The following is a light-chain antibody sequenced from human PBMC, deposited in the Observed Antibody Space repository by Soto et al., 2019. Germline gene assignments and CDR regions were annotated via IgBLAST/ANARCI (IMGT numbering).Light chain of an antibody. Sequence: QSALTQPASVSGSPGQSITNSCTGTSSDVGAYDYVSWYQQHPGKAPKFMLYEVSNRPSGLSDRFSGSKSGNTASLTISGLQAEDEADYYCSSFTTSKTWVFGGGTKLTVL. CDR2: EVS. CDR1: SSDVGAYDY. V-gene: IGLV2-14*01. CDR3: SSFTTSKTWV. J-gene: IGLJ3*02.